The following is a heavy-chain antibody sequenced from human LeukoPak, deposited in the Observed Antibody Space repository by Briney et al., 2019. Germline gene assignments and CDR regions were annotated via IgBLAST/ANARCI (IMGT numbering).Heavy chain of an antibody. CDR2: IYHSGNT. D-gene: IGHD1-26*01. J-gene: IGHJ4*02. Sequence: SETLSLTCTVSGGSISSYYWGWIRQPPGKGLEWIGSIYHSGNTNYNPSLKSRVAISLDKSSNQLSLRLTSVTAADTAMYFCAREEMPGKFDYWGQGILVTVSS. V-gene: IGHV4-59*12. CDR1: GGSISSYY. CDR3: AREEMPGKFDY.